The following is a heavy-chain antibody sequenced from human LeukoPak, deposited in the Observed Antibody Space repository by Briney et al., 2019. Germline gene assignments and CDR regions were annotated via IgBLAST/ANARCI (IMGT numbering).Heavy chain of an antibody. J-gene: IGHJ4*02. D-gene: IGHD3-10*01. CDR2: ISSSSSYI. CDR1: GFTFSSYS. CDR3: ARGRITMVRGVTDFDY. V-gene: IGHV3-21*01. Sequence: GSLRLSCAASGFTFSSYSMNWVRQAPGKGLEWVSSISSSSSYIYYADSVKGRFTISRDNAKNSLYLQMNSLRAEDMAVYYCARGRITMVRGVTDFDYWGQGTLVTVSS.